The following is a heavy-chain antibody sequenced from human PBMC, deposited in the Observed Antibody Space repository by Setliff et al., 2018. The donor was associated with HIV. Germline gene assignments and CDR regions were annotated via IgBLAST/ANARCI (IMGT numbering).Heavy chain of an antibody. V-gene: IGHV4-31*03. CDR3: ARDRQVVVVAATGYYYYYMDV. J-gene: IGHJ6*03. CDR2: IYYRGDT. Sequence: PSETLSLTCTVSGASITSGYYWSWVRQRPGRGLEWIGHIYYRGDTYYSPSLKSRLAISVDTSKMQFSLTVTSMTAADTAVYYCARDRQVVVVAATGYYYYYMDVWGKGTTVTVSS. D-gene: IGHD2-15*01. CDR1: GASITSGYY.